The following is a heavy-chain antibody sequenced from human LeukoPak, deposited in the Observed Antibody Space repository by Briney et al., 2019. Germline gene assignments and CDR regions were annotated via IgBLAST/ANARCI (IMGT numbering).Heavy chain of an antibody. Sequence: GGSLRLSCAASGFTFSSYAMSWVRQAPGKGLEWVSAISGSGGSTYYADSVKGRFTISRDNSKNTLYLQMNSLRAEDTAVYYCATCYGSGSYADWFDPWGQGTLVTVSS. CDR3: ATCYGSGSYADWFDP. J-gene: IGHJ5*02. CDR2: ISGSGGST. CDR1: GFTFSSYA. D-gene: IGHD3-10*01. V-gene: IGHV3-23*01.